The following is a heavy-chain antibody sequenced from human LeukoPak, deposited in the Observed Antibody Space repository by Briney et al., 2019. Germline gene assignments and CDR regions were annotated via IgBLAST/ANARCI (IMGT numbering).Heavy chain of an antibody. V-gene: IGHV4-34*01. D-gene: IGHD5-18*01. CDR3: ARSGAGSDTAMVYSFDY. J-gene: IGHJ4*02. CDR2: INHSGST. CDR1: GGSFSGYY. Sequence: SETLSLTCAVYGGSFSGYYWSWIRQPPGKGLEWIGEINHSGSTNYNPSLKSRVTISVDTSKNQFSLKLSSVTAADTAVYYCARSGAGSDTAMVYSFDYWGQGTLVTVSS.